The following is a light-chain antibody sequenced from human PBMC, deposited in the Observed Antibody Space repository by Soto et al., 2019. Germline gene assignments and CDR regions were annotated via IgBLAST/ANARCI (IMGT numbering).Light chain of an antibody. CDR2: EVS. Sequence: QSALTQPASVSGSPGRSITISCTGTSSDVGAYNYVSWYQQHPGKAPKLMIYEVSNRPSGVSNRFSGSKSGNTASLTIFGLQAEDEADYYCSSYTSSSSYVFGTGTKVTVL. J-gene: IGLJ1*01. CDR1: SSDVGAYNY. V-gene: IGLV2-14*01. CDR3: SSYTSSSSYV.